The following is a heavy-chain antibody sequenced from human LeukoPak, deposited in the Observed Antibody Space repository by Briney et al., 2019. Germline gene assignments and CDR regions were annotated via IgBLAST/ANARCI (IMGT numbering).Heavy chain of an antibody. J-gene: IGHJ6*03. D-gene: IGHD6-13*01. Sequence: PSQTLSLTSTLSVGALSSYDLSCIRQPAGQGLEGIGRIYTSGSTSSNPYLKSRVTMPVDTSQNQLSLKLSSVTAADTAVYYCAREDYKFGQQLSERGYYYYMDVWGKGTTVTVSS. CDR1: VGALSSYD. CDR3: AREDYKFGQQLSERGYYYYMDV. CDR2: IYTSGST. V-gene: IGHV4-4*07.